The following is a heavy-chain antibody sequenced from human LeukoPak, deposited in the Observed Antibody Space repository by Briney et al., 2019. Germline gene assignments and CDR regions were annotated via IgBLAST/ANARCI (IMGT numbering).Heavy chain of an antibody. Sequence: GGSLRLSCAASRFTFSSYAMHWVRQTPGRGLEWVAVISSDGSNTYYADSVKGRFTISRDNAKNSLYLQMNSLRAEDTAVYYCARAGGRGIIYYFDYWGQGTLVTVSS. CDR1: RFTFSSYA. J-gene: IGHJ4*02. CDR2: ISSDGSNT. CDR3: ARAGGRGIIYYFDY. D-gene: IGHD3-10*01. V-gene: IGHV3-30-3*01.